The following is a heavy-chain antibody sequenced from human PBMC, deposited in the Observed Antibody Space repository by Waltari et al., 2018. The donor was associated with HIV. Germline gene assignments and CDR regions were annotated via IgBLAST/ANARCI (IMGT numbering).Heavy chain of an antibody. CDR1: GFTFGSYS. J-gene: IGHJ5*02. V-gene: IGHV3-64*07. Sequence: EVQLVESGGALVQTGGSLRLSCAASGFTFGSYSMHWVRQTPGKGLVYVSTITSNGRDAYYAESVEGRFTISRDNSKNTLYLQMGSLRAEDVAVYYCARGVYDSTAYRNYFDPWGQGTLVTVSS. CDR2: ITSNGRDA. CDR3: ARGVYDSTAYRNYFDP. D-gene: IGHD3-22*01.